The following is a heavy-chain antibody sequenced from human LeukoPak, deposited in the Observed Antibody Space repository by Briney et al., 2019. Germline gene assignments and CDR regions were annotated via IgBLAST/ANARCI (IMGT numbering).Heavy chain of an antibody. CDR2: ISSSGSTI. J-gene: IGHJ4*02. CDR3: AREVAFGGVIVPGY. Sequence: GGSLRLSCAASGFTFSSYWMSWVRQAPGKGLEWVSYISSSGSTIYYADSVKGRFTISRDNAKNSLYLQMNSLRAEDTAVYYCAREVAFGGVIVPGYWGQGTLVTVSS. V-gene: IGHV3-48*04. CDR1: GFTFSSYW. D-gene: IGHD3-16*02.